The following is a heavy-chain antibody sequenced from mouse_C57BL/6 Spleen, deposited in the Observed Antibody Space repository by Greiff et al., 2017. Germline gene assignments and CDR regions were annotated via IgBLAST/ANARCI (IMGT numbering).Heavy chain of an antibody. CDR2: IYPGDGDT. D-gene: IGHD1-1*01. V-gene: IGHV1-80*01. J-gene: IGHJ1*03. CDR3: ARRGPGSSPYGYFDV. Sequence: QVQLQQSGAELVKPGASVKISCKASGYAFSSYWMNWVKQRPGKGLEWIGQIYPGDGDTNYNGKFKGKATLTADKASSTAYMQLSSLTSEDSAVYFCARRGPGSSPYGYFDVWGTGTTVTVSS. CDR1: GYAFSSYW.